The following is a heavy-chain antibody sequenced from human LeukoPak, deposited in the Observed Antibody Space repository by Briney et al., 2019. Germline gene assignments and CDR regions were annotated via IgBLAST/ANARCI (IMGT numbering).Heavy chain of an antibody. J-gene: IGHJ3*02. V-gene: IGHV3-30*18. CDR2: ISYDGSNK. D-gene: IGHD1-14*01. CDR3: AKESALTNAFDI. Sequence: GRSLRLSCAASGFTFSSYGMRWVRQAPGKGLEWVAVISYDGSNKYYADSVKGRFTISRDNSKNTLYLQMNSLRAEDTAVYYCAKESALTNAFDIWGQGTMVTVSS. CDR1: GFTFSSYG.